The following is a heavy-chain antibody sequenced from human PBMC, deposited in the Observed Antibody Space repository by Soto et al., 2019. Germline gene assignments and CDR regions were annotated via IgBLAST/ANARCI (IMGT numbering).Heavy chain of an antibody. J-gene: IGHJ5*02. V-gene: IGHV3-48*01. CDR1: GFTFSSYS. Sequence: GGSLRLSCAASGFTFSSYSKNWVRQAPGKGLEWVSYISSSSSTIYYADSVKGRFTISRDNAKNSLYLQMNSLRAEDTAVYYCARHPERIAEIGWFDPWGQGTLVTVSS. CDR2: ISSSSSTI. D-gene: IGHD6-13*01. CDR3: ARHPERIAEIGWFDP.